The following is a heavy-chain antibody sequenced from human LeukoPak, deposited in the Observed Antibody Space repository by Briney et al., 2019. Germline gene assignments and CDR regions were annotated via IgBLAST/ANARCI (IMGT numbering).Heavy chain of an antibody. V-gene: IGHV3-23*01. CDR2: ISGSGGST. Sequence: PGGSLRLSCAASGFTFSSYAMRWVRQAPGKGLEWVSAISGSGGSTYYADSVKGRFTISRDNSKNTLYLQMNSLRAEDTAVYYCAKEATLYYYDSSGTDAFDIWGQGTMVTVSS. J-gene: IGHJ3*02. CDR3: AKEATLYYYDSSGTDAFDI. D-gene: IGHD3-22*01. CDR1: GFTFSSYA.